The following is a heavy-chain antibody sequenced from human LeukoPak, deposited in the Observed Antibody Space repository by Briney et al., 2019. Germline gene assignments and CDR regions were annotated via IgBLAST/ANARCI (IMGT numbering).Heavy chain of an antibody. CDR1: GYTFTSYG. V-gene: IGHV1-18*01. Sequence: ASVKVSCKASGYTFTSYGISWVRQAPGQGIERMGWISTYNGNTNNSQKLQGRVSMTTDTSTSTAYMELRSLRSDDTAVYYCARGSGSSGVPTRALGYWGQGTLVTVSS. J-gene: IGHJ4*02. D-gene: IGHD6-25*01. CDR2: ISTYNGNT. CDR3: ARGSGSSGVPTRALGY.